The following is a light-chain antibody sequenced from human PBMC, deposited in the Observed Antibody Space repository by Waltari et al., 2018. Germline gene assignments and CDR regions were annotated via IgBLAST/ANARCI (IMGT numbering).Light chain of an antibody. Sequence: IQMSQSPSSLSASVGDRITLTCRASQGISSYLNWYQQKPGKAPNLLIYYANSLASGVPSRFSGSGSGTEFTLTISSLQPEDFATYYCQQGNSNPYTFGPGTKLDIK. J-gene: IGKJ3*01. CDR2: YAN. V-gene: IGKV1-39*01. CDR3: QQGNSNPYT. CDR1: QGISSY.